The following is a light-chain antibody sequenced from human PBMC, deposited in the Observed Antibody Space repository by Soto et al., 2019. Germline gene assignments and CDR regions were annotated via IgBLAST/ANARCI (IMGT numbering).Light chain of an antibody. Sequence: QSALIQPPSVSGSPGQTVTISCTGTSSDFGSYVYVSWYQQFPGKAPKLMIYRVINRPSGVSDRFSGSKSGNSASLSISGLQPEDEASYFCGSYTSATTWVFGGGTKVTVL. CDR1: SSDFGSYVY. CDR2: RVI. J-gene: IGLJ3*02. V-gene: IGLV2-18*02. CDR3: GSYTSATTWV.